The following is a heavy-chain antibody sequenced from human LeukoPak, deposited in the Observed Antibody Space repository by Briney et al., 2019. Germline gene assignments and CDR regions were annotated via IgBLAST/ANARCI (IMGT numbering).Heavy chain of an antibody. CDR3: TRDQSSDLNPLLEWLEAFDI. J-gene: IGHJ3*02. CDR2: IKSKTDGGTT. Sequence: GGSLRLSCAASGFTFSNAWMTWVRQAPGKGLEWVGRIKSKTDGGTTDYAAPVKGRFTISRGDSKNTLYLQMNSLKTEDTAVYYCTRDQSSDLNPLLEWLEAFDIWGQGTMVTVSS. V-gene: IGHV3-15*01. D-gene: IGHD3-3*01. CDR1: GFTFSNAW.